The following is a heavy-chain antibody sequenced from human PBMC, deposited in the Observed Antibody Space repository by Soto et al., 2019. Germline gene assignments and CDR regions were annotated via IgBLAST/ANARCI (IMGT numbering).Heavy chain of an antibody. V-gene: IGHV3-33*01. J-gene: IGHJ3*02. CDR3: ARDASSSGAFDI. Sequence: GGSLRLSCAASGFTFSSYGMHWVRQAPGKGLEWVAVIWYDGSNKYYADSVKGRFTISRDNSKNTLYLQMNSLRAEDTAVYYCARDASSSGAFDIWGQGTMVTVSS. CDR2: IWYDGSNK. CDR1: GFTFSSYG. D-gene: IGHD6-6*01.